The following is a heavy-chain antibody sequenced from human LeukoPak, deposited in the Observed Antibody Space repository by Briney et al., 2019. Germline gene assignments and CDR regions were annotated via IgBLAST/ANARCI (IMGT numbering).Heavy chain of an antibody. CDR1: GGSISRYS. J-gene: IGHJ2*01. CDR3: ARGRYFDL. Sequence: SETLSLTCTVSGGSISRYSWSWIRQPPGKGLEWIGYIYYSGSTNYNPSLKSRVTISVDTSKNQFSLKLSSVTAADTAVYYCARGRYFDLWGRGTLVTVSS. CDR2: IYYSGST. V-gene: IGHV4-59*01.